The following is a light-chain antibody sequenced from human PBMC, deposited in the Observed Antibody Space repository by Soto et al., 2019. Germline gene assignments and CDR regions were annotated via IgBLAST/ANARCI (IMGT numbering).Light chain of an antibody. CDR3: QQSYRAPRT. CDR2: AAS. J-gene: IGKJ2*01. Sequence: DIQMTQSPSSLTAFVGDRVTITCRSSQTITNYLNWYQQKPGKAPNLLIYAASSLRNGAPSRFSGSGSGTDFTLTISSLQAEDFATYYCQQSYRAPRTFGQGTKLEMK. V-gene: IGKV1-39*01. CDR1: QTITNY.